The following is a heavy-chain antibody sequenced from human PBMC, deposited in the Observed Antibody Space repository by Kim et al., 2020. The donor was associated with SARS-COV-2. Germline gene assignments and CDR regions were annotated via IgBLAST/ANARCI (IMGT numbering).Heavy chain of an antibody. CDR1: GFTFSNYA. CDR2: ITADPGST. J-gene: IGHJ6*02. Sequence: GGSLRLSCAAFGFTFSNYAMNWVRQAPGKGLEWVSAITADPGSTYYVDSVKGRFTISRDNSKNTLSLQMSSLRAEDTAVYYCATAVSQTYYYGMDVWGQGTTVTVSS. V-gene: IGHV3-23*01. D-gene: IGHD2-8*01. CDR3: ATAVSQTYYYGMDV.